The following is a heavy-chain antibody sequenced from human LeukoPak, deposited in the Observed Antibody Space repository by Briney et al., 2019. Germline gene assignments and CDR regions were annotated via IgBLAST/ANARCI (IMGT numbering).Heavy chain of an antibody. CDR1: GFTFSSYA. J-gene: IGHJ4*02. Sequence: GGSLRLSCAASGFTFSSYAMSWVRQAPGRGLEWVSAISGSGGSTYYADSVKGRFTISRDNSKNTLYLQMNSLRAGDTAVYYCAKDLKYNWNYYFDYWGQGTLVTVSS. V-gene: IGHV3-23*01. D-gene: IGHD1-7*01. CDR3: AKDLKYNWNYYFDY. CDR2: ISGSGGST.